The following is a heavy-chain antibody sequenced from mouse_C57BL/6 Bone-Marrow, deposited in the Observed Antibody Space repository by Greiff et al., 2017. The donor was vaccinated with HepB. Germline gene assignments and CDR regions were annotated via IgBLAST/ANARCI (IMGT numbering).Heavy chain of an antibody. CDR2: IYPGSGST. D-gene: IGHD2-3*01. CDR1: GYTFTSYW. V-gene: IGHV1-55*01. Sequence: QVQLQQPGAELVKPGASVKMSCKASGYTFTSYWITWVKQRPGQGLEWIGDIYPGSGSTNYNEKFKSKATLTVDTSSSTAYMQLSSLTSEDSAVYYSARTEGLLLHFEYWVKGTTLSNSS. J-gene: IGHJ2*01. CDR3: ARTEGLLLHFEY.